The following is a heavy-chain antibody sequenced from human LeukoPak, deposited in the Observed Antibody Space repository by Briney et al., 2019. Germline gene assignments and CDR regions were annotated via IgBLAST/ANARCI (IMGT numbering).Heavy chain of an antibody. CDR2: IYPGDSDT. CDR1: GSSFTSYW. J-gene: IGHJ4*02. V-gene: IGHV5-51*01. Sequence: GESLQISCKGSGSSFTSYWIGWVRQLPGKGLEWMGVIYPGDSDTRYSPSFQGQVTISADKSISTAYLQWSSLRASDTAMYYCARQKKYSTSWYLDYWGQGTLVTVSS. CDR3: ARQKKYSTSWYLDY. D-gene: IGHD6-13*01.